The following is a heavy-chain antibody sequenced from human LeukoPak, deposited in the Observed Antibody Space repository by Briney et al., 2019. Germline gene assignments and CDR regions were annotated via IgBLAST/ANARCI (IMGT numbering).Heavy chain of an antibody. Sequence: SETLSLTCAVYGGSFSGYYWSWIRQPPGKGLEWIGEINHSGSTNYNPSLKSRVTISVDTSKNQFSLKLSSVTAADTAVYYCARAGVHSFWSGYFDYWGQGALVTVSS. CDR3: ARAGVHSFWSGYFDY. CDR1: GGSFSGYY. V-gene: IGHV4-34*01. CDR2: INHSGST. J-gene: IGHJ4*02. D-gene: IGHD3-3*01.